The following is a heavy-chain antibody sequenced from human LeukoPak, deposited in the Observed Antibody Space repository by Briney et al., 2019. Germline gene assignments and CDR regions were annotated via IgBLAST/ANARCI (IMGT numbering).Heavy chain of an antibody. J-gene: IGHJ4*02. CDR3: ARDHRGGIVVVPAALDY. D-gene: IGHD2-2*01. CDR1: GYTFTSYG. V-gene: IGHV1-18*01. CDR2: ISAYNGNT. Sequence: PSASVKVSCKASGYTFTSYGISWVRQAPGQGLEWMGWISAYNGNTNYAQKLQGRVTMTTDTSTSTAYMELRSLRSDDTAVYYCARDHRGGIVVVPAALDYWGQGTLVTVSS.